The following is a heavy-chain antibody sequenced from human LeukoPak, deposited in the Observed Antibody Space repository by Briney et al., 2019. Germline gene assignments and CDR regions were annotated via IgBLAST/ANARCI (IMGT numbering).Heavy chain of an antibody. V-gene: IGHV1-24*01. CDR3: ATAPRYDILTY. Sequence: GSSVNVSCKGSVNTVTELSMQGVRQPPGKGGAGMEGFDPEEGETIFAQKFQGRVTMTQATSTDPAYMELSSLRSEDTAVYYCATAPRYDILTYWGQGTLVTVSS. J-gene: IGHJ4*02. CDR2: FDPEEGET. CDR1: VNTVTELS. D-gene: IGHD3-9*01.